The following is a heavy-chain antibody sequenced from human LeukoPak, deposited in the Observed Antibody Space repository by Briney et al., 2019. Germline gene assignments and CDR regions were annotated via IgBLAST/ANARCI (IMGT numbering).Heavy chain of an antibody. CDR3: VKDEGYCSSVSCSPSY. CDR1: GFNFRTYP. J-gene: IGHJ4*02. V-gene: IGHV3-64D*06. CDR2: IGGNEDTT. Sequence: GGSLRLSWAASGFNFRTYPMHWVRQAPGKGLEYVSAIGGNEDTTYYEDSVKGRVTISRDNSKNTLYLQLSSLRVEDTAVYYCVKDEGYCSSVSCSPSYWGQGTLVTVSS. D-gene: IGHD2-2*01.